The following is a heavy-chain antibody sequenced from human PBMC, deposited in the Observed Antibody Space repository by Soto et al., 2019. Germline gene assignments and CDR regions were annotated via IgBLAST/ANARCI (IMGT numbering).Heavy chain of an antibody. J-gene: IGHJ4*02. CDR3: ARGPLIAAAGTGYYFDY. CDR2: TYYRSKWYN. D-gene: IGHD6-13*01. CDR1: GDSVSSNSAA. Sequence: QTLSLPCAISGDSVSSNSAAWNWIRQSPSRGLEWLGRTYYRSKWYNDYAVSVKSRITINPDTSKNQFSLQLNSVTPEDTAVYYCARGPLIAAAGTGYYFDYWGQGTLVTVSS. V-gene: IGHV6-1*01.